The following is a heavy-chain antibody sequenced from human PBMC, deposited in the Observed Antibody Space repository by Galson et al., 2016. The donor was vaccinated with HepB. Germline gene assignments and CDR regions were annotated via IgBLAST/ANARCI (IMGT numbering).Heavy chain of an antibody. CDR1: GFTFSNYG. V-gene: IGHV3-33*01. CDR2: IWYDGTNK. CDR3: ARSSSCSTINCFLPFDS. J-gene: IGHJ4*02. Sequence: SLRLSCAASGFTFSNYGVHWVRQAPGKGLVWVTLIWYDGTNKYYADSVKGRFTISRDNSKNTLYLQMNSLRAEDTSMYYCARSSSCSTINCFLPFDSWGLGTLVTVSS. D-gene: IGHD2-2*01.